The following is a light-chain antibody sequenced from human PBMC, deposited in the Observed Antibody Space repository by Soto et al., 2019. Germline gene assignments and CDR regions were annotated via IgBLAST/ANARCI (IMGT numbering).Light chain of an antibody. J-gene: IGLJ1*01. Sequence: QSVLTQPASVSWSPGQSITFSCTGTRSDVGSYDYVSWHQQHPGKAPKLIIYDVNNRPSGVPSRFSGSKSGNTASLTISGLQTEDEADYYCCAYSTSGTHVFGTGTKVTVL. CDR3: CAYSTSGTHV. V-gene: IGLV2-14*03. CDR2: DVN. CDR1: RSDVGSYDY.